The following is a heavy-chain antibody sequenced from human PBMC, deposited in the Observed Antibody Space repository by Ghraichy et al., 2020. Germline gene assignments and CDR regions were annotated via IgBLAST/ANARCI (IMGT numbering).Heavy chain of an antibody. J-gene: IGHJ5*01. CDR1: GGSISSSNW. D-gene: IGHD3-10*01. Sequence: SETLSLTCAVSGGSISSSNWWSWVRQSPGKGLEWLGEIYHTGSTKYNPSLKSRVTISLDKSKNQLFLQLTSVTAADTAMYYCASQPLGFGTYWFESWGQGTLVSVSS. CDR3: ASQPLGFGTYWFES. CDR2: IYHTGST. V-gene: IGHV4-4*02.